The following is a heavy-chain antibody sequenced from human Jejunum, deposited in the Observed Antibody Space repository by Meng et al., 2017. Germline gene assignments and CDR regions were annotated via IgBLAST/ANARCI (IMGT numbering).Heavy chain of an antibody. CDR1: GDSIDNHY. D-gene: IGHD2-15*01. J-gene: IGHJ4*02. CDR3: ARGDYCSGGSCYSNYCDY. CDR2: IHSSGST. Sequence: SETLSLTCTVSGDSIDNHYWSWIRQPAGKGLEWIGRIHSSGSTNYNPSLKSRVSMSVDTSKNQFSLNLSSVTAADTAVYYCARGDYCSGGSCYSNYCDYWGQGTRVT. V-gene: IGHV4-4*07.